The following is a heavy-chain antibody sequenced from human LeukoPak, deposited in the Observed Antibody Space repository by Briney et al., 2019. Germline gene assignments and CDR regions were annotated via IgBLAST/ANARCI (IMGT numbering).Heavy chain of an antibody. CDR3: AKCAAAAGKNYYYYYMDV. CDR1: GFTVSNNY. CDR2: IYGGDST. J-gene: IGHJ6*03. V-gene: IGHV3-53*01. Sequence: GGSLRLSCAASGFTVSNNYMSWVRQAPGKGLEWVSVIYGGDSTYYADSVKGRFTISRHNSENTLYLQMNSLRAEDTAVYYCAKCAAAAGKNYYYYYMDVWGKGTTVTVSS. D-gene: IGHD6-13*01.